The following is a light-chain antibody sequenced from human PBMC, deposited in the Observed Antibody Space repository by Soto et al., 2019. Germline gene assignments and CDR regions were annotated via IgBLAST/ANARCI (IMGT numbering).Light chain of an antibody. CDR1: QGISSA. CDR3: HQFNSYPFT. V-gene: IGKV1-13*02. J-gene: IGKJ3*01. CDR2: DAS. Sequence: AIQLTQSPSSLSASVGDRVTITCRASQGISSALAWYQQKPGKAPKLLIYDASSLESGVPSRFSGSGFGTDFTLSISSLQPEDFATYYCHQFNSYPFTFGPGTKVYIK.